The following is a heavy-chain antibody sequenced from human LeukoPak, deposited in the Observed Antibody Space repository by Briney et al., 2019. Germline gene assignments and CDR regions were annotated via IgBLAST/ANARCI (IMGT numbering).Heavy chain of an antibody. D-gene: IGHD5-18*01. Sequence: GGSLRLSCAASGFTFSSYAMHWVRQAPGKGLEWVAVISYDGSNKYYADSVKGRFTISRDNSKNTLYLQMNSLRAEDTAVYYCARGTVDTAMITMGSAFDIWGQGTMVTVSS. J-gene: IGHJ3*02. CDR2: ISYDGSNK. V-gene: IGHV3-30*04. CDR1: GFTFSSYA. CDR3: ARGTVDTAMITMGSAFDI.